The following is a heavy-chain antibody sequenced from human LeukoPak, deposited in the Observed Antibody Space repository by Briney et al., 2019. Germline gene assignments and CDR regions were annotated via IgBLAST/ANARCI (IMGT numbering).Heavy chain of an antibody. CDR2: IIPIFGTA. CDR3: ARTRSNFYYYDSSGYPADYYYYYGMDV. J-gene: IGHJ6*02. D-gene: IGHD3-22*01. Sequence: GSSVKVSCKASGGTFSSYAISWVRQAPGQGLEWMGGIIPIFGTANYAQKFQGRVTITADESTSTAYMELSSLRSEDTAVHYCARTRSNFYYYDSSGYPADYYYYYGMDVWGQGTTVTVSS. CDR1: GGTFSSYA. V-gene: IGHV1-69*01.